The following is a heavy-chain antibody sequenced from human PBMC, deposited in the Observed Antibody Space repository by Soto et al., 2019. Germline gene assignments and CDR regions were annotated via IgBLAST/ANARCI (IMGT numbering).Heavy chain of an antibody. CDR3: AKDRKGLPSLFEY. Sequence: EVQLLESGGGLVQPGGSLRLSCAAAGFTFSNYAMSWVRQAPGKGLEWVSAISGSGGTTYYADSVKGRFTISRENSKNTLHLQMSSLRADDTAVYYCAKDRKGLPSLFEYWGQGTLVTVSS. CDR2: ISGSGGTT. V-gene: IGHV3-23*01. CDR1: GFTFSNYA. J-gene: IGHJ4*02.